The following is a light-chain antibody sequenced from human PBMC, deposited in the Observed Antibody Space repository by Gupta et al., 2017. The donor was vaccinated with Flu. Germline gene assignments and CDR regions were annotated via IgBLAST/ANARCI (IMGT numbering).Light chain of an antibody. CDR2: DDY. Sequence: QSVLTQPPSVSAAPGQKVTISCSGTNSNIGYNHVSWYQQLPGTAPKLLIYDDYNRPSGIPDRFSASKSGTSSTLGITGLQTGDEADYYCGSWDRSLSAVVFGGGTKLTVL. CDR1: NSNIGYNH. J-gene: IGLJ3*02. V-gene: IGLV1-51*01. CDR3: GSWDRSLSAVV.